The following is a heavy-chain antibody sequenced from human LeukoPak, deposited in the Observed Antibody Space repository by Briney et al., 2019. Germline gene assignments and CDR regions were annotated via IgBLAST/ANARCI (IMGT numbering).Heavy chain of an antibody. V-gene: IGHV1-2*04. D-gene: IGHD3-16*01. CDR3: ARVTDYYYGMDV. Sequence: ASVKVSCKASGYTFTGYYMHWVRQAPGQGLEWMGWINPNGGGTNYAQKFQGWVTMTRDTSISTAYMELSRLRSDDTAVYYCARVTDYYYGMDVWGQGTTVTVSS. CDR2: INPNGGGT. J-gene: IGHJ6*02. CDR1: GYTFTGYY.